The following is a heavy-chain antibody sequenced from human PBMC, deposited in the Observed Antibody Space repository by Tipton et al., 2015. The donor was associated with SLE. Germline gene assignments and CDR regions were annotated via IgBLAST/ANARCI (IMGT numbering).Heavy chain of an antibody. CDR3: ARDLWIAVAGIGAFDI. D-gene: IGHD6-19*01. Sequence: TLSLTCTVSGGSISSGGYYWSWIRQHPGKGLEWIGYIYYSGSTYYNPSLKSRVTISVDTSKNQFSLKLSSVAAADTAVYYCARDLWIAVAGIGAFDIWGQGTMVTVSS. J-gene: IGHJ3*02. CDR2: IYYSGST. CDR1: GGSISSGGYY. V-gene: IGHV4-31*03.